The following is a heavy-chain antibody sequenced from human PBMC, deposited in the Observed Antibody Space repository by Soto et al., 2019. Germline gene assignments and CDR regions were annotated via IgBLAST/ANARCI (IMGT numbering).Heavy chain of an antibody. CDR2: ISYDGSST. Sequence: QVQLVESGGGVVQPGRSLRLSCAASRFSFRAHGMHWVRQAPGKGLEWVAVISYDGSSTYYAASVKGRFTISRENSNNALYLQMSNLRPEDTAVYFCAKDHRNGGSRVDYWGQGTLVTVSS. D-gene: IGHD2-15*01. CDR1: RFSFRAHG. V-gene: IGHV3-30*18. CDR3: AKDHRNGGSRVDY. J-gene: IGHJ4*02.